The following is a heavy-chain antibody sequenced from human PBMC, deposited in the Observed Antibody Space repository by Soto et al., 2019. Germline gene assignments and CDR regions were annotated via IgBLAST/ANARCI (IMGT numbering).Heavy chain of an antibody. CDR3: ARVSGLVEALYFDY. V-gene: IGHV3-7*03. Sequence: AVGPQRLCGAASGFNISGYGRSWVRQATGKGLEWMANLKQDGSEKYHVHCVKGRFTISRDDVKNSLYLKMKRLGAEDTAVYYCARVSGLVEALYFDYWRQGTLVTVSS. D-gene: IGHD1-26*01. CDR1: GFNISGYG. CDR2: LKQDGSEK. J-gene: IGHJ4*02.